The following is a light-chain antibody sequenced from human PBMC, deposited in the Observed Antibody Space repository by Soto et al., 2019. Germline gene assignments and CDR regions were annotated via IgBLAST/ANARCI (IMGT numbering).Light chain of an antibody. J-gene: IGLJ2*01. CDR2: EVT. V-gene: IGLV2-8*01. CDR1: SSDVGGYLY. CDR3: SSYAGSNTVL. Sequence: QSALTQPPSASGSPGQSVTISCTGTSSDVGGYLYVSWYQQHPGKAPKLMIFEVTKRPSGVPDRFSGSKSGNTASLTVSGLQAEVEANYYCSSYAGSNTVLFGGGTKLTVL.